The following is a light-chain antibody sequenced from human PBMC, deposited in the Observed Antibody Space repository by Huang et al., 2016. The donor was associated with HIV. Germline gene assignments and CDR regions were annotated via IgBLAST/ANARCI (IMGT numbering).Light chain of an antibody. CDR1: QNINTH. CDR3: QQRVNGLT. V-gene: IGKV3-11*01. J-gene: IGKJ4*01. CDR2: DAS. Sequence: EIVLTQSPATLSFFPGQRVSLPCRASQNINTHLDWYQQRPGQPPSLLIYDASSRVPGVAARFSGSGSGTDFTLTISSLESEDFATYYCQQRVNGLTFGGGTKV.